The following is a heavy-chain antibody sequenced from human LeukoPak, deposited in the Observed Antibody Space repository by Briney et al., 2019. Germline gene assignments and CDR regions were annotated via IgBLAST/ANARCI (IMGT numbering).Heavy chain of an antibody. CDR3: ARARIAVAGTGWFDP. J-gene: IGHJ5*02. V-gene: IGHV1-2*02. CDR2: INPYSGGT. CDR1: AYTFTGYY. Sequence: ASVKVSCKASAYTFTGYYMHWVRQAPGQGLEWMGWINPYSGGTNYAQEFQGRVTMTRDMSISTAYMELSRLRSDDTAVYYCARARIAVAGTGWFDPWGQGTLVTVSS. D-gene: IGHD6-19*01.